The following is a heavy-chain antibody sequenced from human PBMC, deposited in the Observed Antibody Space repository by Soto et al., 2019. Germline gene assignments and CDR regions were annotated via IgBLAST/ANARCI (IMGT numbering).Heavy chain of an antibody. D-gene: IGHD2-21*01. Sequence: PGGSLRLSCAASGFTFTNYAMNWVRQAPGKALEWVSVISDSGGRTHYADSVKGRFAISRDNSKNTLYLQMNSLRAEDTAVYYCARDLHSMDVWGQGTTVTVSS. CDR3: ARDLHSMDV. CDR1: GFTFTNYA. J-gene: IGHJ6*02. V-gene: IGHV3-23*01. CDR2: ISDSGGRT.